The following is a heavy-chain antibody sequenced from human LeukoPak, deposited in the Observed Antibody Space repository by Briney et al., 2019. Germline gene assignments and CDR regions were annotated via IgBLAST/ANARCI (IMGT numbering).Heavy chain of an antibody. V-gene: IGHV4-59*08. CDR3: ARLGTGYDSSGYSIGWFDP. J-gene: IGHJ5*02. CDR2: IYYSGST. D-gene: IGHD3-22*01. Sequence: SETLSLTCTVSGGSISSYYWSWIRQPPGKGLEWIGYIYYSGSTYYNPSLKSRVTISVDTSKNQFSLRLSSVTAADTAVYYCARLGTGYDSSGYSIGWFDPWGQGTLVTVSS. CDR1: GGSISSYY.